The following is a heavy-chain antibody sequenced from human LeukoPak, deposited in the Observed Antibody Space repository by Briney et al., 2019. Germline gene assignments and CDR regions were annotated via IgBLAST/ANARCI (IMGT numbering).Heavy chain of an antibody. V-gene: IGHV3-23*01. CDR3: AKDSSVPYGITD. D-gene: IGHD4-17*01. J-gene: IGHJ4*02. CDR2: ISGSDGNT. CDR1: GFTVSSNY. Sequence: GGSLRLSCAASGFTVSSNYLSWVRQAPGKGLEWVSAISGSDGNTFYADSVKGRFTISRDNSKNTLSLQMNSLRVEDTALYYCAKDSSVPYGITDWGQGTLVTVSS.